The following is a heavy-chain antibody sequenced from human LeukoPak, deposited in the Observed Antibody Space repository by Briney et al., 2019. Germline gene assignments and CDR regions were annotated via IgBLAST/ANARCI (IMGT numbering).Heavy chain of an antibody. CDR3: ARDSPYYYGSGSATYYMDV. CDR2: IYYSGST. J-gene: IGHJ6*03. CDR1: GDSISSYY. V-gene: IGHV4-59*01. Sequence: SETLSLTCTVSGDSISSYYWSWIRQPPGKGLEWIGYIYYSGSTNYNPSLKSRVTISVDTSKNQFSLKLSSVTAADTAVYYCARDSPYYYGSGSATYYMDVWGKGTTVTISS. D-gene: IGHD3-10*01.